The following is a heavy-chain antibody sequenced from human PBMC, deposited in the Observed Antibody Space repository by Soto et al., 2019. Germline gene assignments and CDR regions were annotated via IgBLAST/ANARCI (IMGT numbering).Heavy chain of an antibody. CDR2: IIPILGTA. CDR3: ARDGRYCSGGSCSLPYGMDA. Sequence: SVKVSFKAAVGTYSSYAIILVRQAPGQGLEWMGGIIPILGTANYAQKFQGRVTITADESTSTAYMELSSLRPEDTAVYYCARDGRYCSGGSCSLPYGMDAWGQGTTVTV. CDR1: VGTYSSYA. D-gene: IGHD2-15*01. J-gene: IGHJ6*02. V-gene: IGHV1-69*01.